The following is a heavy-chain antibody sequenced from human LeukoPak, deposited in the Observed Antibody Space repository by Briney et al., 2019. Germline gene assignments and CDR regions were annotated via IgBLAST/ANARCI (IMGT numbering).Heavy chain of an antibody. D-gene: IGHD6-19*01. CDR1: GGSISSGYY. CDR3: AGVGWATYYFDY. Sequence: SETLSLTCTVSGGSISSGYYWGWIRQPPGKGLEWIGSIYHSGSTYYNPSLKSRVTISVDTSKNQFSLKLSSVTAADTAVYYCAGVGWATYYFDYWGQGTLVSVSS. V-gene: IGHV4-38-2*02. CDR2: IYHSGST. J-gene: IGHJ4*02.